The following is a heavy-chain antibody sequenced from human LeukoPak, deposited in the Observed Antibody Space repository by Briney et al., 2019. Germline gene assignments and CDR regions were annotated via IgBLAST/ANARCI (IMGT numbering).Heavy chain of an antibody. D-gene: IGHD2-15*01. CDR3: ARERGPLGYCGGGSCYFDGMDV. V-gene: IGHV1-2*04. J-gene: IGHJ6*02. Sequence: GASVKVSCKASGDTFTGYYMHWVRQAPGQGLEWMGWINPNSGGTNYAQKFQGWVTMTRDTSISTAYMELSRLRSDDTAVYYCARERGPLGYCGGGSCYFDGMDVWGQGTTVTVSS. CDR2: INPNSGGT. CDR1: GDTFTGYY.